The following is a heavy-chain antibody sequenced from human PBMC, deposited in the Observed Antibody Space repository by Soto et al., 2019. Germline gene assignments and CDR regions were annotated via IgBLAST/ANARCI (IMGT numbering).Heavy chain of an antibody. CDR1: GYTFSSYS. Sequence: EASVKVSCKTSGYTFSSYSINWVRQAPGQGLEWMAWISTNSGNTHYAERVQGRVTVTLDKSARTAFMEMWGLTSADTAVYFCARDLW. V-gene: IGHV1-18*01. J-gene: IGHJ2*01. CDR2: ISTNSGNT. CDR3: ARDL.